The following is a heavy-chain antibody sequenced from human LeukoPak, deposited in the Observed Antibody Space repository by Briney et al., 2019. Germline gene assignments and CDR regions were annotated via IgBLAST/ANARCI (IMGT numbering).Heavy chain of an antibody. CDR2: INAGNGNT. V-gene: IGHV1-3*01. J-gene: IGHJ4*02. D-gene: IGHD2-2*01. CDR3: AREEGDIVVVPAALDC. Sequence: ASVKVSCKASGYTFTSYAMHWVRQAPGQRLEWMGWINAGNGNTKYSQKFQGRVTITRDTSASTAYMELSSLRSEDTAVYYCAREEGDIVVVPAALDCWGQGTLVTVSS. CDR1: GYTFTSYA.